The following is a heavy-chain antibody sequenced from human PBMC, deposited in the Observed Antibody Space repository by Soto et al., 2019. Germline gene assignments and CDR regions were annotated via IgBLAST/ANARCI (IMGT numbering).Heavy chain of an antibody. CDR1: GGSFSGYY. Sequence: QVQLQQWGAGLLKPSETLSLTCAVYGGSFSGYYWSWIRQPPGKGLEWIGEINHSGSTTYNPSLKSRVTISVDTSKNQFSLKLSSVTAADTAVYYCARGGDIVVVPATHFDYWGQGTLVTVSS. CDR2: INHSGST. V-gene: IGHV4-34*01. CDR3: ARGGDIVVVPATHFDY. J-gene: IGHJ4*02. D-gene: IGHD2-2*01.